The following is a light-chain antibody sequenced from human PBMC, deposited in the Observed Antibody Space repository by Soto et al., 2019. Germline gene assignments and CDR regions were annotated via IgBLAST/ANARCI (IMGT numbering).Light chain of an antibody. Sequence: EIVLTQSPGALSLSPGERATLSCRASQTASSSHLAWYQQKPGQAPRLLIYDASSRATGISDRFSGSGSGTDFTLTISRLEPEDFAVYYCQQYGRSPHTFGQGTKVEIK. CDR3: QQYGRSPHT. V-gene: IGKV3-20*01. CDR1: QTASSSH. J-gene: IGKJ2*01. CDR2: DAS.